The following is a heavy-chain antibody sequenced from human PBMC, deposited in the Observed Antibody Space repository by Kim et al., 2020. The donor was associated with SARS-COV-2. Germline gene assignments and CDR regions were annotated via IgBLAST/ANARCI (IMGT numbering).Heavy chain of an antibody. CDR2: IYYSGST. D-gene: IGHD3-22*01. J-gene: IGHJ5*02. CDR1: GGSISSYY. CDR3: ARERSRVGYYYDSSGYSNWFDP. Sequence: SETLSLTCTVSGGSISSYYWSWIRQPPGKGLEWIGYIYYSGSTNYNPSLKSRVTISVDTSKNQFSLKLSSVTAADTAVYYCARERSRVGYYYDSSGYSNWFDPWGQGTLVTVSS. V-gene: IGHV4-59*01.